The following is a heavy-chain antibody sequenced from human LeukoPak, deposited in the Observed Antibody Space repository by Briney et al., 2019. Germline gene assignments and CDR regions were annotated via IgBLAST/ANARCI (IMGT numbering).Heavy chain of an antibody. J-gene: IGHJ4*02. D-gene: IGHD5-18*01. CDR2: IYYSGST. V-gene: IGHV4-59*01. CDR3: ARGGGDSYGFDY. CDR1: GGSFSGYY. Sequence: PSETLSLTCAVYGGSFSGYYWGWIRQPPGKGLEWIGYIYYSGSTDYNPSLKSRVTISVDTSKNQFSLKLSSVTAADTAVYYCARGGGDSYGFDYWGQGTLVTVSS.